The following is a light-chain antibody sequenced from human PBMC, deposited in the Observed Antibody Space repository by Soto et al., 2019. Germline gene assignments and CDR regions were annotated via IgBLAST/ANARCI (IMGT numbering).Light chain of an antibody. Sequence: DIEMTQSPSTLSASVGDRVSITCRASQSISSQLAWYHQKQGKAPNLLIYKSSNLETGGPSRFTGSGSGTEFTLTISSVQPDYLATYCCLQYQIYWTFGQGTKVEVK. CDR2: KSS. V-gene: IGKV1-5*03. CDR1: QSISSQ. CDR3: LQYQIYWT. J-gene: IGKJ1*01.